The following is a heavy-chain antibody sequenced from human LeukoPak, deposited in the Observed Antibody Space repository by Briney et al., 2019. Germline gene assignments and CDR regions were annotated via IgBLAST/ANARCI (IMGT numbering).Heavy chain of an antibody. J-gene: IGHJ5*02. V-gene: IGHV4-59*08. CDR2: IYHSGHT. D-gene: IGHD2/OR15-2a*01. CDR1: GASVSSDY. CDR3: ARHPFQYPFDH. Sequence: NASETLSLTCTVSGASVSSDYWSWIRQSPGKGLEWIGYIYHSGHTMSNPSLKSRVSLSLDTSNNQFSLKLSSVTAADTAVYYCARHPFQYPFDHWGQGTLVTVSS.